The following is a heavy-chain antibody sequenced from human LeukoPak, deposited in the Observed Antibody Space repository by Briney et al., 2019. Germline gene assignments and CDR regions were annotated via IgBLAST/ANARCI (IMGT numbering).Heavy chain of an antibody. D-gene: IGHD3-10*01. Sequence: PSETLSLTCTVSGGSISSYYWSWIRQPPGKGLEWIGYIYYSGSTNYNPSLKSRVTISVDTSKNQFSLKLSSVTAADTAVYYCARLWFGELGYGMDVWGQGTTVTVSS. CDR1: GGSISSYY. J-gene: IGHJ6*02. V-gene: IGHV4-59*01. CDR2: IYYSGST. CDR3: ARLWFGELGYGMDV.